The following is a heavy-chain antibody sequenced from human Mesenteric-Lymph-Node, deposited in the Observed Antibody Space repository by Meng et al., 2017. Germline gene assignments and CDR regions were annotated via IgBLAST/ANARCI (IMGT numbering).Heavy chain of an antibody. Sequence: GESLKISCVASGFTFSAFEMNWVRQAPGKGLEWVSYISRSGSTTYYADSVRGRVTISRDNAKNSVFLLMDSLRGEDTAVYYCARSDGGGWRDYWGQGTLVTVSS. CDR1: GFTFSAFE. CDR2: ISRSGSTT. D-gene: IGHD6-19*01. CDR3: ARSDGGGWRDY. V-gene: IGHV3-48*03. J-gene: IGHJ4*02.